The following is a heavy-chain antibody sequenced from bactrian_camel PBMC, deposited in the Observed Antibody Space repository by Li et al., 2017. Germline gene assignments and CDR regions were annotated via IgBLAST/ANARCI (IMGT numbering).Heavy chain of an antibody. D-gene: IGHD6*01. CDR2: IRRDGGET. CDR1: GHSRGSNC. V-gene: IGHV3S45*01. J-gene: IGHJ4*01. Sequence: HVQLVESGGGSVQAGGSLRLSCKVSGHSRGSNCVGWYRLPPGRAPAEREGIAAIRRDGGETWYADSVKGRFTISVDNAKNILYLEMNSLKPEDTAMYYCAADYFWYGGSCKPAPRSTYYWGQGTQVTVS. CDR3: AADYFWYGGSCKPAPRSTYY.